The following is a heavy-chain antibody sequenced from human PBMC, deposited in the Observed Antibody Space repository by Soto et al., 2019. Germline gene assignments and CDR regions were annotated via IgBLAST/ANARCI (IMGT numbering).Heavy chain of an antibody. J-gene: IGHJ3*02. D-gene: IGHD3-22*01. V-gene: IGHV4-39*02. Sequence: QLQLQESGPGLVKPSETLSLTCTVSGGSISRSSYYWGWIRQPPGKGLEWIGSIYYSGSTYYNPSLKSRVTISVDTSKNHFSLKLSSVTAADSVVYYCPRDPYYYDSRRFDIWGQGTMVTVSS. CDR2: IYYSGST. CDR1: GGSISRSSYY. CDR3: PRDPYYYDSRRFDI.